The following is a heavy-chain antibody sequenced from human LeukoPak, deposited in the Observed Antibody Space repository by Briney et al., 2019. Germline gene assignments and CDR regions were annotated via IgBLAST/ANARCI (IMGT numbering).Heavy chain of an antibody. Sequence: GGSLRLSCVASGFRFSDYIMHWVRQAPGKGLEYVSAIRSDGSSTVYPNAVKGRFTISRDNSKSTLYLQLGSLRAEDPAVYYCTRRYGDHSGWAGYHDSWGQGTLVTVSS. D-gene: IGHD6-19*01. CDR2: IRSDGSST. J-gene: IGHJ4*02. CDR1: GFRFSDYI. CDR3: TRRYGDHSGWAGYHDS. V-gene: IGHV3-64*01.